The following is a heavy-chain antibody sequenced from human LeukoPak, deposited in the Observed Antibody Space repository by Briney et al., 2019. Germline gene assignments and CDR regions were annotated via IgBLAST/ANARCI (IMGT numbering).Heavy chain of an antibody. V-gene: IGHV3-48*03. CDR2: ISSSGSTI. D-gene: IGHD6-19*01. CDR3: ARIRGWYHFQYYFDY. Sequence: GGSLRLSCAASGFTFSSYEMNWVRQAPGKGLEWVSYISSSGSTIYYADSVKGRFTISRDNAKNSLYLQMNSLRAEDTAVYYCARIRGWYHFQYYFDYWGQGTLVTVSS. J-gene: IGHJ4*02. CDR1: GFTFSSYE.